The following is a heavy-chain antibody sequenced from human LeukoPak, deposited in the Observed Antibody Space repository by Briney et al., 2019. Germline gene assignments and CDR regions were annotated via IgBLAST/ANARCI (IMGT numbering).Heavy chain of an antibody. Sequence: PGGSLRLSCAASGFIISISYMGWVRQAPGKGLEWVSTIYTGDNTNYADSVKGRFTISRDNSKNTLYLQMNSLRVEDTAVYYCARAERWLAFDSWGQGILVSVSS. CDR3: ARAERWLAFDS. V-gene: IGHV3-53*01. CDR1: GFIISISY. J-gene: IGHJ4*02. CDR2: IYTGDNT. D-gene: IGHD6-19*01.